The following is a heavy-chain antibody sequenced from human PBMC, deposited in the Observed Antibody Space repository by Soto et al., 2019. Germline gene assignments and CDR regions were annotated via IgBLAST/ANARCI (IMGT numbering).Heavy chain of an antibody. CDR3: ARVIRKLEEETFDAFDI. CDR2: IFSNDEK. J-gene: IGHJ3*02. V-gene: IGHV2-26*01. Sequence: QVTLKESGPVLVKPTETLTLTCTVYGFSLNNTRMGVSWIRQPPGKALEWLAHIFSNDEKSYSTSLKSRLTISKDTSKSQVVLTMTHRDPVDTATYYCARVIRKLEEETFDAFDIWGQGTMVTVSS. CDR1: GFSLNNTRMG. D-gene: IGHD1-1*01.